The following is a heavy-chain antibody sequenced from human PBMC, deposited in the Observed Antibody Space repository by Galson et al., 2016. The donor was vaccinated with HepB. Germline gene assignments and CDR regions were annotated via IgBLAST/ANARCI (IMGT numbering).Heavy chain of an antibody. D-gene: IGHD6-13*01. Sequence: AMTWVRQVPGKGLEWVSAIGGSGDDTYYADSVKGRFTISRDNSKNTLYLQMNSLRVEDTAVYYCATYSSTWQYFQYWGQGTLVTVSS. CDR1: A. CDR2: IGGSGDDT. V-gene: IGHV3-23*01. CDR3: ATYSSTWQYFQY. J-gene: IGHJ4*02.